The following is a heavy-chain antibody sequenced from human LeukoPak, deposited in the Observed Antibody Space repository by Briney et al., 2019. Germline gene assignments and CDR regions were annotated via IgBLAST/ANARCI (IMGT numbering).Heavy chain of an antibody. Sequence: GGSRRLSCAASGFSFNDAWMSWVRQAAGKGLEWVGRIKRKTDGGTTDYAAPVKGRFTISRDDSKTSLCLQMNNLKTEDTAVYYCTTDTRRVVVPKWGQGTLVTVSS. CDR3: TTDTRRVVVPK. V-gene: IGHV3-15*01. D-gene: IGHD2-15*01. CDR1: GFSFNDAW. J-gene: IGHJ4*02. CDR2: IKRKTDGGTT.